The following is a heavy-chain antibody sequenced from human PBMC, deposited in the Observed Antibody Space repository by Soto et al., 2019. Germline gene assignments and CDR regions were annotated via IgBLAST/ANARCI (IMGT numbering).Heavy chain of an antibody. CDR1: GGSFSMDGYY. Sequence: KSSETLSLTCTVSGGSFSMDGYYWTWIRQHPGKGLEWLGFIFGSGSTYYNPSLWGRVSISVDTSKNQFSLTLTSVTAADTAVYYCARDRCSGGDCYLGYWGQGTLVTVSS. CDR2: IFGSGST. CDR3: ARDRCSGGDCYLGY. D-gene: IGHD2-21*02. V-gene: IGHV4-31*03. J-gene: IGHJ4*02.